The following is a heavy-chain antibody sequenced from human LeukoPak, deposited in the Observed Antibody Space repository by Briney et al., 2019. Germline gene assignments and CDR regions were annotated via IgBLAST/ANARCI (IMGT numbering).Heavy chain of an antibody. J-gene: IGHJ4*02. CDR3: AREMLTNRGGFDS. CDR1: GGSLSGYY. D-gene: IGHD3-16*01. Sequence: KPSETLSLTCAVFGGSLSGYYWSWIRQLPGTGLEWIAEISHSGGTNYNPSLKSRVTISVDTSKGQFSLKLSSVTAADTAVYYCAREMLTNRGGFDSWGQGTLVTVSS. V-gene: IGHV4-34*01. CDR2: ISHSGGT.